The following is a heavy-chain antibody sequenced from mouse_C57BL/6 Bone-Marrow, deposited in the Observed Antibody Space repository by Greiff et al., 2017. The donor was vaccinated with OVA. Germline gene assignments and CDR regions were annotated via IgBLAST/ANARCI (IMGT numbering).Heavy chain of an antibody. J-gene: IGHJ4*01. V-gene: IGHV1-19*01. CDR2: INPYTGGT. D-gene: IGHD1-1*01. CDR3: ARGPASTVVAGNAMDY. Sequence: EVQLQQSGPELVKPGASVKMSCKASGYTFTDYYMNWVKQSHGKSLEWIGVINPYTGGTSYNQKFKGKATLTVDKSSSTAYMELNSLTSEDSAVYYCARGPASTVVAGNAMDYWGQGTSVTVSS. CDR1: GYTFTDYY.